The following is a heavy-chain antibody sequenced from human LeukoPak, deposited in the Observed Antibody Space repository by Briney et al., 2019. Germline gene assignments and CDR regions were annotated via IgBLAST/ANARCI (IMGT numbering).Heavy chain of an antibody. CDR3: AKDYSSSSWWYFDL. CDR1: GFTFDDYA. V-gene: IGHV3-9*03. J-gene: IGHJ2*01. CDR2: ISWNSGSI. Sequence: GRSLRLSCAASGFTFDDYAMRWVRQAPGKGLEWVSGISWNSGSIGYADSVKGRFTISRDNAKNSLYLQMNSLRAEDMALYYCAKDYSSSSWWYFDLWGRGTLVTVSS. D-gene: IGHD6-6*01.